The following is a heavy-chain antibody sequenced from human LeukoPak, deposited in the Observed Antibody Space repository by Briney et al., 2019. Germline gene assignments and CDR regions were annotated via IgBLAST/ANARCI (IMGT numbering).Heavy chain of an antibody. V-gene: IGHV4-39*01. CDR2: VFYSGRT. CDR3: ARVYGNYWLMGMHYFDY. J-gene: IGHJ4*02. Sequence: SETLSLTCTVSGGSIPTKNFYWGWIRQPPGKGLEWIGSVFYSGRTYYNPSLKSRVTIFVDPSKNQFSLKLSSVTAADTAVYYCARVYGNYWLMGMHYFDYWGQGTLVTVSS. CDR1: GGSIPTKNFY. D-gene: IGHD3-9*01.